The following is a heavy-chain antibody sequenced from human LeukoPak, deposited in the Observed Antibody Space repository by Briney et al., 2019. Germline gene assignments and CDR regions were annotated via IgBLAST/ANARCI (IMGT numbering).Heavy chain of an antibody. V-gene: IGHV4-30-4*08. D-gene: IGHD5-18*01. CDR2: IYYSGST. CDR1: GGSISSGDYY. J-gene: IGHJ6*03. CDR3: AREAGGYSYGYVGYYVDV. Sequence: SQTLSLTCTVSGGSISSGDYYWSWIRQPPGKGLEWTGYIYYSGSTYYNPSLKSRVTISVDTSKNQFSLKLSSVTAADTAVYYCAREAGGYSYGYVGYYVDVWGKGTTVTVSS.